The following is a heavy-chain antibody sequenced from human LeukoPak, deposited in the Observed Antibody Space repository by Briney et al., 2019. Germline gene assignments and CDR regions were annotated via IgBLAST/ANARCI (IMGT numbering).Heavy chain of an antibody. CDR1: GAPITYY. V-gene: IGHV4/OR15-8*02. CDR3: ARLAVDVTTVGGDAFDI. CDR2: VHRDGYT. D-gene: IGHD3-22*01. Sequence: SETLSLTCAVSGAPITYYWSWVRQPPGKGLEWIGEVHRDGYTNYNPSLKSRVTMSIDKSKNQLSLQLTSVTAADTAVYYCARLAVDVTTVGGDAFDIWGQGTMVTVSS. J-gene: IGHJ3*02.